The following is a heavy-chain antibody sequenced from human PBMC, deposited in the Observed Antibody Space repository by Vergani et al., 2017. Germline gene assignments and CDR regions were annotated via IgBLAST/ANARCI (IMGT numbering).Heavy chain of an antibody. CDR2: IWYDGSNK. D-gene: IGHD1-26*01. Sequence: QVQLVESGGGVVQPGRSLRLSCAASGFTFSSYGMHWVRQAPGKGLEWVAVIWYDGSNKYYADSVKGRFTISRDNSKNTLYLQMNSLRAEDTAVYYCVRQYSRSNMDAFDIWGQGTMVTVSS. CDR3: VRQYSRSNMDAFDI. J-gene: IGHJ3*02. CDR1: GFTFSSYG. V-gene: IGHV3-33*01.